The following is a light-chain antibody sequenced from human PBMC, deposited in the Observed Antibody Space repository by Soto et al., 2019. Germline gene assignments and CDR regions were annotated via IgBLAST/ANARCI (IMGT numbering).Light chain of an antibody. CDR3: QQYNNGPPVT. CDR1: QSVSSN. V-gene: IGKV3-15*01. J-gene: IGKJ3*01. Sequence: EMVLTQSPGTLSLSPGERATLSCRASQSVSSNLAWYQQKPGQAPRLLIYGASTRATGIPARFSGSGSGTEFTLTISSLQSEDFAVYFCQQYNNGPPVTFGPGTKVD. CDR2: GAS.